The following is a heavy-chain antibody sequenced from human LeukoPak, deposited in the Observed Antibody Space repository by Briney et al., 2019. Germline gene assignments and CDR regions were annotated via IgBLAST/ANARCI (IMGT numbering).Heavy chain of an antibody. CDR1: GFTFSSYG. CDR3: AKLYRGDYYYYMDV. CDR2: ISFDGRNK. J-gene: IGHJ6*03. Sequence: GGSLRLSCAAAGFTFSSYGMHWVRQAPGKGLEWVAVISFDGRNKYYADSVKGRFTISRDNSKNTLYLQMNSLRAEDTAVYYCAKLYRGDYYYYMDVWGKGTTVTVSS. D-gene: IGHD1-26*01. V-gene: IGHV3-30*18.